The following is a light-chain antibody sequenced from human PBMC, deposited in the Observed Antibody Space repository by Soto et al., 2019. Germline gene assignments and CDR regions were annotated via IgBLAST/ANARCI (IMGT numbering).Light chain of an antibody. V-gene: IGLV2-14*01. CDR1: SSDVGGYNY. CDR2: DVS. CDR3: SSYTSSSTLAVV. J-gene: IGLJ2*01. Sequence: QSVLTQPASVSGSPGQSITISCTGTSSDVGGYNYVSWYQQHPGKAPKLMIYDVSNRPSGVSNRFSGSKSGNTASLTISGLQAEVEADYYCSSYTSSSTLAVVFGGGTKLTVL.